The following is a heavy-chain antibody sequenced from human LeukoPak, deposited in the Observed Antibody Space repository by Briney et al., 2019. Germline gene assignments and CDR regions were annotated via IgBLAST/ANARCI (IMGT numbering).Heavy chain of an antibody. V-gene: IGHV3-11*06. J-gene: IGHJ4*02. CDR1: GFTFSDYY. CDR3: ARSSSSGGGDSFDI. CDR2: ISGSSYYT. D-gene: IGHD2-21*01. Sequence: GGSLRLSCAASGFTFSDYYMSWIRQAPGKGLEWVSYISGSSYYTKYADSVKGRFTISRDNAKTTLYLQMNSMRATDTAVYYCARSSSSGGGDSFDIWGQGTLVTVSS.